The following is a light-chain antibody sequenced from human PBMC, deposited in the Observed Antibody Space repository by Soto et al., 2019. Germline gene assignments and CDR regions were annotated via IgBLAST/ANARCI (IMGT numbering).Light chain of an antibody. CDR2: AAS. Sequence: DIQVTQSPSSLSASVGDSVTITCRASQSISNYINWYQQKPGKAPKLLIYAASILRSGVPSRFSGSGSGTDLTLTISSLQPEDFATYYCQQCSNIPITFGQGTRLQIK. J-gene: IGKJ5*01. CDR3: QQCSNIPIT. V-gene: IGKV1-39*01. CDR1: QSISNY.